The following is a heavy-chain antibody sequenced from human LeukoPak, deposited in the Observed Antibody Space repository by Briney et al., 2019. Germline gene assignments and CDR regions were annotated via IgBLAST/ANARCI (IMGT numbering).Heavy chain of an antibody. J-gene: IGHJ4*02. V-gene: IGHV4-34*01. CDR3: SRGIDAYKGGNY. Sequence: SETLSLTCAVYSGSLSGYYLTWIRQPPGKGLEWIGEIHPGGNTYYNPSLESRVTISMDTSKSQFSLNVNSVTAADTAAYFCSRGIDAYKGGNYWGQGTLVTVSS. CDR2: IHPGGNT. D-gene: IGHD5-24*01. CDR1: SGSLSGYY.